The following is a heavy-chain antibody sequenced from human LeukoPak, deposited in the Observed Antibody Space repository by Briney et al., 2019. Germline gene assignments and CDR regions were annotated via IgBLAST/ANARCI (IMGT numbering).Heavy chain of an antibody. CDR3: AKDLAPWRLGELSLEDAFDI. J-gene: IGHJ3*02. D-gene: IGHD3-16*02. V-gene: IGHV3-30*02. CDR1: GFTFSSYG. CDR2: IRYDGSNK. Sequence: GGSLRLSCAASGFTFSSYGMHWVRQAPGKGLEWVAFIRYDGSNKYYADSVKGRFTISRDNSKNTLYLQMNSLRAEDTAVYYCAKDLAPWRLGELSLEDAFDIWGQGTMVTVSS.